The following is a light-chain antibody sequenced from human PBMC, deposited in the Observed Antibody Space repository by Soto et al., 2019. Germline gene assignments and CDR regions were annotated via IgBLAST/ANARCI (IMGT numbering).Light chain of an antibody. J-gene: IGKJ1*01. Sequence: EIVFTQSPVTLCFSPGERATLSSRASKSVSSSYLAWYQQKPGQAPRLLIYGASSRATGIPDRFSGSGSGTDFTLTISRLEPEDFAVYYCQQYGSSPWTFGQGTKVDIK. CDR3: QQYGSSPWT. CDR2: GAS. CDR1: KSVSSSY. V-gene: IGKV3-20*01.